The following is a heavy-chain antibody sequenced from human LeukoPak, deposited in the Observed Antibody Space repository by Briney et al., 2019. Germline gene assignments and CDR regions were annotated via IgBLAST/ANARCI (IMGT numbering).Heavy chain of an antibody. D-gene: IGHD6-13*01. CDR2: IYYSGST. Sequence: PSQTLSLTCTVSGGSISSGDYYWSWIRQPPGKGLEWIGYIYYSGSTYYNPSLKSRVTISVDTSKNQFSLKLSSVTAADTAVYYCARGNIAAAGTGVGCGFDYWGQGTLVTVSS. V-gene: IGHV4-30-4*08. CDR1: GGSISSGDYY. CDR3: ARGNIAAAGTGVGCGFDY. J-gene: IGHJ4*02.